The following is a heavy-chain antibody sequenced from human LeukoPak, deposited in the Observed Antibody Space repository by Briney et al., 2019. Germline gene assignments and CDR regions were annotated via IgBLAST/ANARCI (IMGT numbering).Heavy chain of an antibody. CDR2: ISSNGSTI. D-gene: IGHD1-1*01. CDR1: GFTFIDYY. CDR3: ARWKRFSGSRPLEDAFDI. J-gene: IGHJ3*02. V-gene: IGHV3-11*01. Sequence: GALRLSCAASGFTFIDYYMSWSRQAPGKGLEWGSYISSNGSTIYYADSVKGRFTISRDNAKNSLYLQMTSLRAEDTAVYYCARWKRFSGSRPLEDAFDIWGQGTMVTVSS.